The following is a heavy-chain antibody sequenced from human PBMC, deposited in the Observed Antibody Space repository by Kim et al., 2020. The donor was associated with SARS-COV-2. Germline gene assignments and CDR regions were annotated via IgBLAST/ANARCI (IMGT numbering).Heavy chain of an antibody. D-gene: IGHD3-9*01. V-gene: IGHV1-69*01. J-gene: IGHJ4*02. CDR3: ARDRDDILSPNYFDY. Sequence: QKFQGRVTITADESTSTAYMELSSLRSEDTAVYYCARDRDDILSPNYFDYWGQGTLVTVSS.